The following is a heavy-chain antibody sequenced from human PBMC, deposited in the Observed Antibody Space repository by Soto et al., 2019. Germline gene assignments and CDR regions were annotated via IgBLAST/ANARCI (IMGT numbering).Heavy chain of an antibody. CDR1: GGSISSGDYY. J-gene: IGHJ5*02. V-gene: IGHV4-30-4*01. CDR3: ARARPDGCRLDP. D-gene: IGHD6-19*01. Sequence: QVQLQESGPGLVKPSQTLSLTCTVSGGSISSGDYYWSWIRQPPGKGLEWIGSIYYSGSTYYNPSLKSRVTISVDTSKNQFSLRLSSVTAADTAVYYCARARPDGCRLDPWGQGTLVTVSS. CDR2: IYYSGST.